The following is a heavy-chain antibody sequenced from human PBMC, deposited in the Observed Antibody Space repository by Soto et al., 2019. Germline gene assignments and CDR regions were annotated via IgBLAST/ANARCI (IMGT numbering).Heavy chain of an antibody. V-gene: IGHV3-9*01. CDR3: AKDKRRYYYYMDV. Sequence: HPGGSLRLSCAASGFTFDDYAMHWVRQAPGKGLEWVSGISWNSGSIGYADYVKGRFTISRDNAKNSLYLQMNSLRAEDTALYYCAKDKRRYYYYMDVWGKGTTVTVSS. CDR2: ISWNSGSI. J-gene: IGHJ6*03. CDR1: GFTFDDYA.